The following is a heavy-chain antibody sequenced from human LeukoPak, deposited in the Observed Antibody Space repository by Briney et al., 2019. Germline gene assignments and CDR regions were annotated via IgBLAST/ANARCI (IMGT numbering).Heavy chain of an antibody. CDR2: ISSSSSTI. CDR3: AKDWGDIVVVPAAPSAEYFQH. J-gene: IGHJ1*01. D-gene: IGHD2-2*01. V-gene: IGHV3-48*04. Sequence: GGSLRLSCAASGFTFSSYSMNWVRQAPGKGLEWVSYISSSSSTIYYADSVKGRFTISRDNAKNSLYLQMNSLRAEDTAVYYCAKDWGDIVVVPAAPSAEYFQHWGQGTLVTVSS. CDR1: GFTFSSYS.